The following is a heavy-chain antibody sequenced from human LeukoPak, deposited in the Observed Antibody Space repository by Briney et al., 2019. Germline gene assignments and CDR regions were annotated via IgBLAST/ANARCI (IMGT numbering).Heavy chain of an antibody. CDR2: TSSDGSKK. V-gene: IGHV3-30*18. Sequence: GGSLRLSCAASGFSFSDYGIRWVRQAPDKGLEWVAVTSSDGSKKYYADSVRGRFTISGDNSKNTVYLQMNSLRAEDTAVYYCAKVEGSLQYYYYGMDVWGQGTTVTVSS. J-gene: IGHJ6*02. CDR3: AKVEGSLQYYYYGMDV. CDR1: GFSFSDYG. D-gene: IGHD4-11*01.